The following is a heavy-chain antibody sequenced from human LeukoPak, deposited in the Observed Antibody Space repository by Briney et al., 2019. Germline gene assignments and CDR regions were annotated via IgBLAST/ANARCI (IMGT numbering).Heavy chain of an antibody. Sequence: ASVKVSCNASGYTFTGYYMHWVRQAPGQGLEWMGWINPNSGGTNYAQKFQGRVTMTRDTSISTAYMELSRLRSDDTAVYYCARGAAMVTNWFDPWGQGTLVTVSS. V-gene: IGHV1-2*02. D-gene: IGHD5-18*01. CDR2: INPNSGGT. J-gene: IGHJ5*02. CDR1: GYTFTGYY. CDR3: ARGAAMVTNWFDP.